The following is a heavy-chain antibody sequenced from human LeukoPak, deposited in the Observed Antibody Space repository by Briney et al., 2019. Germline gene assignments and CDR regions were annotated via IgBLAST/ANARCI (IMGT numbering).Heavy chain of an antibody. Sequence: TSETLSLTCTVSGGSISGYYWTWIRQPAGKGPEWIGRIYTTGSTNYNPSLKSRVTMSIDTSKNQFSLRLSSVTAADTAVYYCAKVYSWNNVFDPWGQGTLVTVSS. J-gene: IGHJ5*02. CDR3: AKVYSWNNVFDP. D-gene: IGHD1/OR15-1a*01. CDR1: GGSISGYY. CDR2: IYTTGST. V-gene: IGHV4-4*07.